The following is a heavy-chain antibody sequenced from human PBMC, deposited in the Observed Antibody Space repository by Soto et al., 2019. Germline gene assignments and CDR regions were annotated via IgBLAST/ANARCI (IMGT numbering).Heavy chain of an antibody. D-gene: IGHD2-15*01. CDR3: ARKLGHCSGGSCSQDYYYGMDV. Sequence: ASVKVSCKASGYTFTSYGISWVRQAPGQGLEWMGWISAYNGNTNYAQKLQGRVTMTTDTSTSTAYMELRSLRSDDTAVYYCARKLGHCSGGSCSQDYYYGMDVWGQGTTVTVSS. J-gene: IGHJ6*02. V-gene: IGHV1-18*01. CDR1: GYTFTSYG. CDR2: ISAYNGNT.